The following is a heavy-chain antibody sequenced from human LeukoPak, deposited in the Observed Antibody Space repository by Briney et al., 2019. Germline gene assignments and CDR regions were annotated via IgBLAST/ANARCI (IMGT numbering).Heavy chain of an antibody. CDR3: ARTSSYDILTGYSDEYFQH. Sequence: GGSLRLSCAASGFTFSSYSMNWVRQAPGKGLEWVSSISSSSSYIYYADSVKGRFTISRDNAKNSLYLQMNSLRAEDTAVYYCARTSSYDILTGYSDEYFQHWGQGTLVTVSS. CDR1: GFTFSSYS. D-gene: IGHD3-9*01. CDR2: ISSSSSYI. V-gene: IGHV3-21*01. J-gene: IGHJ1*01.